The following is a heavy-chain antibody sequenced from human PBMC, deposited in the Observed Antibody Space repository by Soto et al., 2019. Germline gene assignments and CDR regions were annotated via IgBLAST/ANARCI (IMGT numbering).Heavy chain of an antibody. J-gene: IGHJ6*02. V-gene: IGHV1-3*04. CDR1: GYAFSSYA. D-gene: IGHD3-22*01. CDR2: INIGSGNT. Sequence: GASVKVSCKASGYAFSSYAMHWVRQAPGQRLEWMGWINIGSGNTEYSQNFQDRITITRDTSASTVYMELSSLRSEDTAVYYCARDPTYYYDSSGYPTYYYYGMDVWGQGTTVTVSS. CDR3: ARDPTYYYDSSGYPTYYYYGMDV.